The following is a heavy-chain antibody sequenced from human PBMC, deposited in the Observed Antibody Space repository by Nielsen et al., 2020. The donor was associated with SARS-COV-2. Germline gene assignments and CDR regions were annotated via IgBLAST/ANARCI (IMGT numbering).Heavy chain of an antibody. Sequence: LRLSCAVSGYSISSSNWWGWIRQPPGKGLEWIGYIYYSGSTYYNPSLKSRVTMSVDTSKNQFSLKLSSVTAVDTAVYYCARKAPGDWFDPWGQGTLVTVSS. D-gene: IGHD7-27*01. CDR3: ARKAPGDWFDP. J-gene: IGHJ5*02. CDR1: GYSISSSNW. V-gene: IGHV4-28*01. CDR2: IYYSGST.